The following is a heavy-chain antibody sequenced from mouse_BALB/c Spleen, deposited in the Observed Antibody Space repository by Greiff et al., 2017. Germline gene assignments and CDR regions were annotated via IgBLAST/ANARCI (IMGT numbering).Heavy chain of an antibody. CDR2: ISSGSSTI. J-gene: IGHJ2*01. Sequence: EVKVVESGGGLVQPGGSRKLSCAASGFTFSSFGMHWVRQAPEKGLEWVAYISSGSSTIYYADKVKGRFTISRDNPKNTLFLQMTSLRSEDTAMYYCARYYFDYWGQGTTLTVSS. V-gene: IGHV5-17*02. CDR3: ARYYFDY. CDR1: GFTFSSFG.